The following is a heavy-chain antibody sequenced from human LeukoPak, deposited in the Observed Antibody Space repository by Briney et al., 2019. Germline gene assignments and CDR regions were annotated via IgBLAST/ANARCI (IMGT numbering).Heavy chain of an antibody. J-gene: IGHJ4*02. V-gene: IGHV3-74*01. Sequence: PGGSLRLSCAASGLTFSGDWMHWVRQVPGKGLVWVSRINSDASTINYAGSVKGRFTISRDNAKNTLYLQMNNLRAEDTAVYYCAREDCTIGAVCSSLLDHWGRGALVTVSS. CDR1: GLTFSGDW. D-gene: IGHD2-8*01. CDR2: INSDASTI. CDR3: AREDCTIGAVCSSLLDH.